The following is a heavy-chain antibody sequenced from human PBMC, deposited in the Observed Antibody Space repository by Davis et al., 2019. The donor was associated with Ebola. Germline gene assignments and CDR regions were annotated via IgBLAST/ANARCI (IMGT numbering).Heavy chain of an antibody. V-gene: IGHV3-73*01. CDR1: GFTFSGSA. CDR2: IRSKANSYAT. CDR3: TSTTVTNDY. D-gene: IGHD4-17*01. Sequence: GASLKISCAASGFTFSGSAMHWVRQASGKGLEWVGRIRSKANSYATAYAASVKGRFTISRDDSKNTAYLQMNSLKTEDTAVYYCTSTTVTNDYWGQGTLVTVSS. J-gene: IGHJ4*02.